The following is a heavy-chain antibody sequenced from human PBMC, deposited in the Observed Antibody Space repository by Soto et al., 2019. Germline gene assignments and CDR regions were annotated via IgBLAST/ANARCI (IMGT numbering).Heavy chain of an antibody. Sequence: SVKVSCKASGGTFSSYAISWVRQAPGQGLEWMGGIIPIFGTANYAQKFQGRVTITADESTSTAYMELSSLRSEDTAVYYCARVSPNYDSSGYFDYWGQGTLVTVSS. D-gene: IGHD3-22*01. V-gene: IGHV1-69*13. CDR3: ARVSPNYDSSGYFDY. J-gene: IGHJ4*02. CDR2: IIPIFGTA. CDR1: GGTFSSYA.